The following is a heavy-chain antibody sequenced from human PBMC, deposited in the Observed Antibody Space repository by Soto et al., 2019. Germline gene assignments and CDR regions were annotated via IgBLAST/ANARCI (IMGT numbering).Heavy chain of an antibody. V-gene: IGHV3-64D*06. CDR1: GFSFSTYA. D-gene: IGHD1-7*01. J-gene: IGHJ6*02. Sequence: EVQLVESGGGLVQPGGSLTLSCAVSGFSFSTYAMHWVRRPPGRGLEFVSVIAYHGSSSFYADSLKGRFTVSRDNSRNTLYLHMNDLRPDDSATYYCVKDRTPNWNSPGMDVWGQGTTVTVSS. CDR3: VKDRTPNWNSPGMDV. CDR2: IAYHGSSS.